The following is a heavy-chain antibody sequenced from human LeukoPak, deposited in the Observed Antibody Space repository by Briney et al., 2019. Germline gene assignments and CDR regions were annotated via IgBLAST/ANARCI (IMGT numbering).Heavy chain of an antibody. Sequence: ASVKVSCKASGGTFSNYAISWVRQAPGQGLEWMGWMNPNSGNTGYAQKFQGRVTMTRNTSISTAYMELSSLRAEDTAIYYCARVVAVTVTGIFDIWGQGTMVTVSS. CDR1: GGTFSNYA. J-gene: IGHJ3*02. V-gene: IGHV1-8*02. D-gene: IGHD2-21*02. CDR2: MNPNSGNT. CDR3: ARVVAVTVTGIFDI.